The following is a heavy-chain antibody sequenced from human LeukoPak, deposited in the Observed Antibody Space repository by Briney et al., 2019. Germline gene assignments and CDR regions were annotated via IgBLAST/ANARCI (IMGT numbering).Heavy chain of an antibody. J-gene: IGHJ4*02. V-gene: IGHV4-39*07. Sequence: SETLSLTCTVSGGSINSSTSFWGWIRQAPGQGLEWIGSIYHSGSTYYNPSLKSRVTISIDASKNQFSLKLNSVTAADTAVYYCARGPPPDFDYWGRGTLVTVSS. CDR1: GGSINSSTSF. CDR3: ARGPPPDFDY. CDR2: IYHSGST.